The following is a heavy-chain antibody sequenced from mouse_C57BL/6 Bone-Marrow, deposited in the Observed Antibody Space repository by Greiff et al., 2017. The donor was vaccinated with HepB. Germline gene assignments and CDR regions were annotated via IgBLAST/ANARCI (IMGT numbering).Heavy chain of an antibody. CDR2: IHPNSGST. Sequence: QVQLQQPGAELVEPGASVKLSCKASGYTFTSYWMHWVKQRPGQGLEWIGMIHPNSGSTNYNEKFKSKATLTVDKSSSTAYMQLSSLTSEDSAVYYCARWDYGSSYYFDYWGQGTTLTVSS. CDR3: ARWDYGSSYYFDY. V-gene: IGHV1-64*01. CDR1: GYTFTSYW. J-gene: IGHJ2*01. D-gene: IGHD1-1*01.